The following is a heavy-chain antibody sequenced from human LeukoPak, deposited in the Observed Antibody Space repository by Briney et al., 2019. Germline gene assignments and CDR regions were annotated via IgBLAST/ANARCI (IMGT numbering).Heavy chain of an antibody. CDR2: IIPIFGTA. D-gene: IGHD6-13*01. J-gene: IGHJ3*02. CDR3: ARDPGIGIAAVGDAFDI. V-gene: IGHV1-69*01. Sequence: SVKVSCKASGGTFSSYAISWVRQAPGQGLEWMGEIIPIFGTANYAQKFQGRVTITADESTSTAYMELSSLRSEDTAVYYCARDPGIGIAAVGDAFDIWGQGTMVTVSS. CDR1: GGTFSSYA.